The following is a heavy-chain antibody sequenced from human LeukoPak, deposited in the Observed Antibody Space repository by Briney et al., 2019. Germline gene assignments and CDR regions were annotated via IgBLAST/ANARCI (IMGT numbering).Heavy chain of an antibody. CDR3: ARDRGFGDYPFFDI. CDR2: IYYSGST. Sequence: SETLSLTCAASGGSITSSSHYWDWVHQPPGKGLEWIGYIYYSGSTNYNPSLKSRVTISVDTPKNQFSLKLSSVTAADTAVYYCARDRGFGDYPFFDIWGQGTMVNVSS. CDR1: GGSITSSSHY. V-gene: IGHV4-61*01. J-gene: IGHJ3*02. D-gene: IGHD4-17*01.